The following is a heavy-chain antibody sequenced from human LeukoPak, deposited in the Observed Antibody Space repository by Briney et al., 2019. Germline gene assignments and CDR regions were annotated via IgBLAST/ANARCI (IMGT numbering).Heavy chain of an antibody. CDR3: ARDLDIVVVPAASREFVP. CDR2: INWNGGST. D-gene: IGHD2-2*03. Sequence: GGSLRLSCAASGFTFDDYGMSWVRQAPGKGLEWVSGINWNGGSTGYADSVKGRFTISRDNAKNSLYLQMNSLRAEDTAVYYCARDLDIVVVPAASREFVPWGQGTLVTVSS. CDR1: GFTFDDYG. J-gene: IGHJ5*02. V-gene: IGHV3-20*04.